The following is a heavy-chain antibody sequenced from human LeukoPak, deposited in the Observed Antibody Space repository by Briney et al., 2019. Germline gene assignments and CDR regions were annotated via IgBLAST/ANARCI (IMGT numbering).Heavy chain of an antibody. V-gene: IGHV4-34*01. D-gene: IGHD5-18*01. CDR3: ARLRVDTAMVPEYYFDY. Sequence: SETLSLTCAVYGGSFSGYYWSWIRQPPGKGLEWIGEINHSGSTNYNPSLKSRVTISVDTSKNQFSLKLSSVTAADTAVYYCARLRVDTAMVPEYYFDYWGQGTLVTVSS. CDR1: GGSFSGYY. J-gene: IGHJ4*02. CDR2: INHSGST.